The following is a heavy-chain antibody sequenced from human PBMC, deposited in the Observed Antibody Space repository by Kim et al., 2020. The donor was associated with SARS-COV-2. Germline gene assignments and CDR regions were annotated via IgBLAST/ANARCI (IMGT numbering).Heavy chain of an antibody. Sequence: GSTYYNPSRKSRVTISVDASKNQFSLKLSSVTAADTAVYYCARTEDWFDPWGQGTLVTVSS. CDR2: GST. V-gene: IGHV4-39*01. J-gene: IGHJ5*02. CDR3: ARTEDWFDP.